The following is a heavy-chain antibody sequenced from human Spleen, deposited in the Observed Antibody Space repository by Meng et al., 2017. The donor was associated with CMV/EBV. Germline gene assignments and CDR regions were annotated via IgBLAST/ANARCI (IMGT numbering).Heavy chain of an antibody. J-gene: IGHJ4*02. Sequence: ASGFSFSDYSMRWLRQAPGKGLEWLSYISSSGRTMGYADSLKGRFTISRDNARNSLSLQINSLRAEDTAVYYCAREDTTMVISYFDSWGPGTLVTVSS. D-gene: IGHD5-18*01. V-gene: IGHV3-11*01. CDR2: ISSSGRTM. CDR1: GFSFSDYS. CDR3: AREDTTMVISYFDS.